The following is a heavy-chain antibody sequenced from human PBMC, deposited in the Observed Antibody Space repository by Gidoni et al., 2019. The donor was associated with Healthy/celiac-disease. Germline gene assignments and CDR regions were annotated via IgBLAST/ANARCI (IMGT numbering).Heavy chain of an antibody. CDR1: GFTFSSYA. CDR3: ARARIAVAGTWFDP. Sequence: AASGFTFSSYAMHWVRQAPGKGLEWVAVISYDGSNKYYADSVKGRFTISRDNSKNTLYLQINSLRAEDTAVYYCARARIAVAGTWFDPWGQGTLVTVSS. J-gene: IGHJ5*02. CDR2: ISYDGSNK. V-gene: IGHV3-30*01. D-gene: IGHD6-19*01.